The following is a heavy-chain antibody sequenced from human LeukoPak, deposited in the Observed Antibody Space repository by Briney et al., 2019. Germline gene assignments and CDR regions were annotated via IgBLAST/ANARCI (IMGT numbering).Heavy chain of an antibody. CDR3: ARGGRIAAAGTGY. V-gene: IGHV3-74*01. Sequence: GGSLRLSCAASGFTFSTYAMTWVRQAPGKGLVWVSRINSDGSSTSYADSVKGRFTISRDNAKNTLYLQMNSLRAEDTAVYYCARGGRIAAAGTGYWGQGTLVTVSS. CDR2: INSDGSST. J-gene: IGHJ4*02. D-gene: IGHD6-13*01. CDR1: GFTFSTYA.